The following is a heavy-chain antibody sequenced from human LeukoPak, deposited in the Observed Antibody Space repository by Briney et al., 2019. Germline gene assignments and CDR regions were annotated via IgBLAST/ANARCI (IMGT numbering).Heavy chain of an antibody. D-gene: IGHD1-26*01. CDR2: ISNTGTTI. Sequence: GGSLRLSCAASGFTFSSYEMNWVRQAPGKGLEWVSYISNTGTTIYYADSVKGRFTISRDNAKNSLYLQMNSLRAEDTAAYYCARGGAADYWGQGTLVTVSS. CDR3: ARGGAADY. J-gene: IGHJ4*02. V-gene: IGHV3-48*03. CDR1: GFTFSSYE.